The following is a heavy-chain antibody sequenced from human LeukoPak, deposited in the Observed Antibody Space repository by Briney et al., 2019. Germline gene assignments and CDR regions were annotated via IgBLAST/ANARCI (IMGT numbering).Heavy chain of an antibody. Sequence: GESLKISCKASGYSFTSYWIGWVRQMPGKGLEWMGMIHLGDSDTRHSPSFQGQVTISADKSISTAYLQWSSLKASDTAIYYCAVPLGVYSGSGSPPLINWGQGTLVTVSS. CDR2: IHLGDSDT. J-gene: IGHJ4*02. V-gene: IGHV5-51*01. CDR1: GYSFTSYW. CDR3: AVPLGVYSGSGSPPLIN. D-gene: IGHD3-10*01.